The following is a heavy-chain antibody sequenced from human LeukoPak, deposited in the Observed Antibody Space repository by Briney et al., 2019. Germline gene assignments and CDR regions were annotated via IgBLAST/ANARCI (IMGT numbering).Heavy chain of an antibody. V-gene: IGHV4-59*08. D-gene: IGHD3-22*01. J-gene: IGHJ3*02. CDR2: IYYSGST. CDR1: GGSISSYY. CDR3: ARHVGYYDSLDI. Sequence: PSETLSLTCTVSGGSISSYYWSWIRQPPGKGLEWIEYIYYSGSTNYNPSLKSRVTISVDTSKNQFSLKLSSVTAADTAVYYCARHVGYYDSLDIWGQGTMVTVSP.